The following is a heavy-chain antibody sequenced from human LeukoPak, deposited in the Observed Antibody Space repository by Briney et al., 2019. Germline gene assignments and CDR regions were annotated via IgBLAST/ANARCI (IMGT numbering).Heavy chain of an antibody. J-gene: IGHJ4*02. Sequence: PGGSLRLSCAASGFTFSSYWMHWVRQAPGKGLVWVSRINSDGRYTTYADSVKGRFTISSDNAKNTLYLQVNSLRAEDAAVYYCARENDGGNSFEYWGQGTLVTVSS. D-gene: IGHD4-23*01. CDR3: ARENDGGNSFEY. CDR2: INSDGRYT. CDR1: GFTFSSYW. V-gene: IGHV3-74*01.